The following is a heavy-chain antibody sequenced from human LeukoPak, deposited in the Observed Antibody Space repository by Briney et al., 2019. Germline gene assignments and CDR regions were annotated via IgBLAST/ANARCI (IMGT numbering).Heavy chain of an antibody. D-gene: IGHD4-23*01. CDR2: ISSSSSYI. CDR1: GFTFSSYA. CDR3: ARAPESRWHYYYYMDV. J-gene: IGHJ6*03. Sequence: PGGSLRLSCAASGFTFSSYAMAWVRQAPGKGLEWVSSISSSSSYIYYADSVKGRFTISRDNAKNSLYLQMNSLRAEDTAVYYCARAPESRWHYYYYMDVWGKGTTVTVSS. V-gene: IGHV3-21*01.